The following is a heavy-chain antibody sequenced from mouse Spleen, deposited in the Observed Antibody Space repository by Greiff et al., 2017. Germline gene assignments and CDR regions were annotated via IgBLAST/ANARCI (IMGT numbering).Heavy chain of an antibody. CDR3: TRKALYGDYVNYYAMDY. V-gene: IGHV1-15*01. Sequence: VQGVESGAELVRPGASVTLSCKASGFTFTDYEMHWVKQTPVHGLEWIGAIDPETGGTAYNQKFKGKAILTAGKSSRTAYMELRGLTTDYSAVYYCTRKALYGDYVNYYAMDYWGQGTSVTVSS. J-gene: IGHJ4*01. CDR2: IDPETGGT. D-gene: IGHD2-13*01. CDR1: GFTFTDYE.